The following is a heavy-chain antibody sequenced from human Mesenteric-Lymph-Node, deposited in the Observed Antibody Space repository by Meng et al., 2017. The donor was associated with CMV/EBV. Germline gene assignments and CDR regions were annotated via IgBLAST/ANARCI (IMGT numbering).Heavy chain of an antibody. Sequence: QVQLQKWVAGLLMPSGTLSPTCAVYGGSFSGYYWSWIRQPPGKGLEWIGEINHSGSTNYNPSLKSRVTISVDTSKNQFSLKLSSVTAADTAVYYCARHQRWLKSEGGFNYWGQGTLVTVSS. J-gene: IGHJ4*02. CDR2: INHSGST. V-gene: IGHV4-34*01. CDR3: ARHQRWLKSEGGFNY. CDR1: GGSFSGYY. D-gene: IGHD4-23*01.